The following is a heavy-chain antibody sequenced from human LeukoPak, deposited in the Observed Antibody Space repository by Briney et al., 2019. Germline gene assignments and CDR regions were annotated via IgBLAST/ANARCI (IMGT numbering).Heavy chain of an antibody. CDR1: GGSISSGSYY. J-gene: IGHJ4*02. D-gene: IGHD3-10*01. Sequence: SETLSLTCTVSGGSISSGSYYWSWIRQPAGKGLEWIGRIYTSGSTNYNPSLKSRVTISVGTSKNQFSLKLSSVTAADTAVYYCARDRGFGELSYWGQGTLVTVSS. CDR2: IYTSGST. V-gene: IGHV4-61*02. CDR3: ARDRGFGELSY.